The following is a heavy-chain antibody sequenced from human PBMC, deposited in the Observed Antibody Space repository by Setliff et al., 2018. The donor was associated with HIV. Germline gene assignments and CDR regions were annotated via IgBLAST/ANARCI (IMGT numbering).Heavy chain of an antibody. CDR3: ARRHSGSPYYFDY. V-gene: IGHV4-39*01. Sequence: SETLSLTCTVSGGSVISSSYYWGWIRQPPGKGLEWIGTMYYRGTTYNNPSLKSRVTFSADASKNQFSLKLNSVTAADTAVYYCARRHSGSPYYFDYWGQGALVTVSS. J-gene: IGHJ4*02. CDR2: MYYRGTT. CDR1: GGSVISSSYY. D-gene: IGHD6-19*01.